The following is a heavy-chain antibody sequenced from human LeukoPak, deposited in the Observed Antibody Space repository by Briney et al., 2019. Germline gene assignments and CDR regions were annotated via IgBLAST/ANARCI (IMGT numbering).Heavy chain of an antibody. V-gene: IGHV3-30-3*01. J-gene: IGHJ4*02. Sequence: GSLRLSFAASGFPFSSYAMHWVRQAPGKGLEWVAVISYDGSNKYYADSVKGRFTIYRENSKNTLYLQMNSLRAEDTAVYYCAREVSYEGANFDYWGQGTLVTVSS. CDR2: ISYDGSNK. D-gene: IGHD5-18*01. CDR1: GFPFSSYA. CDR3: AREVSYEGANFDY.